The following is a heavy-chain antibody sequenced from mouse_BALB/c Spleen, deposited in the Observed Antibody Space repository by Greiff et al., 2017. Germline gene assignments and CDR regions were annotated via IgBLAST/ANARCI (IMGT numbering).Heavy chain of an antibody. CDR1: GYTFSSYW. J-gene: IGHJ4*01. D-gene: IGHD2-1*01. CDR2: ILPGSGST. Sequence: QVQLQQSGAELMKPGASVKISCKATGYTFSSYWIEWVKQRPGHGLEWIGEILPGSGSTNYNEKFKGKATFTADTSSNTAYMQLSSLTSEDSAVYYCANGNYVEYAMDYWGQGTAVTVSS. CDR3: ANGNYVEYAMDY. V-gene: IGHV1-9*01.